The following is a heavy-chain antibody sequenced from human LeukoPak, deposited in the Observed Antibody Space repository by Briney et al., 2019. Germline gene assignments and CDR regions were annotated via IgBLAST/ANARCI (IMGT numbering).Heavy chain of an antibody. J-gene: IGHJ4*02. Sequence: GGSLRLSCAASGFTFNNYAMSWVRQAPGKGLEWVTGISSSGGSTYYADSVKGRFTISRDNSKNTLYLQMNSLRADDTAVYYCAKASSNYGTPDDGCDYWGQGTLVTVSS. D-gene: IGHD4-11*01. CDR3: AKASSNYGTPDDGCDY. CDR1: GFTFNNYA. CDR2: ISSSGGST. V-gene: IGHV3-23*01.